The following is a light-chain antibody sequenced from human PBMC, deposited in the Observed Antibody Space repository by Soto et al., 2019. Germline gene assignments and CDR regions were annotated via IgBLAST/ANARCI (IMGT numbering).Light chain of an antibody. V-gene: IGLV2-14*01. J-gene: IGLJ1*01. Sequence: QSALTQPASVSGSPGQSITISCTGTNSDVGGYNYVSWYQQHPGKAPELMIYEVSHRPSGVSNRFSGSKSDNTASLTISGLQAEDEADYFCKSYAGSNTYVFGSGTKV. CDR2: EVS. CDR1: NSDVGGYNY. CDR3: KSYAGSNTYV.